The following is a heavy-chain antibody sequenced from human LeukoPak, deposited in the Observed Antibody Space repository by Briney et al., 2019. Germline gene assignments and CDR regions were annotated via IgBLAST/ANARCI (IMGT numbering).Heavy chain of an antibody. CDR1: GFTFSSHW. Sequence: PGGSLRLSCEVSGFTFSSHWMHWVRQAPGKGLVWVSRINHDGSDTIYADSAKGRFTISRDNSKNTLYLQMNSLRAEDTAVYYCARGSVGLGITFRDWGQGTLVTVSS. D-gene: IGHD3-16*01. J-gene: IGHJ4*02. CDR2: INHDGSDT. CDR3: ARGSVGLGITFRD. V-gene: IGHV3-74*01.